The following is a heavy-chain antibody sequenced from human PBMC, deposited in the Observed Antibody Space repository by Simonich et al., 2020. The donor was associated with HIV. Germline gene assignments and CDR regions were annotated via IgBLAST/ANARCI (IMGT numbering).Heavy chain of an antibody. V-gene: IGHV4-38-2*01. CDR2: IYHSGST. Sequence: QVQLQQSGAGLLEPSETLSLTCAVYGYSISSGYYWGWIRQPPGKGLEWIGSIYHSGSTYYNPSLKSRVTISVDTSKNQFSLKLSSVTAADTAVYYCASGYYYDSSGYPWYYYGMDVWGQGTTVTVSS. CDR3: ASGYYYDSSGYPWYYYGMDV. D-gene: IGHD3-22*01. CDR1: GYSISSGYY. J-gene: IGHJ6*02.